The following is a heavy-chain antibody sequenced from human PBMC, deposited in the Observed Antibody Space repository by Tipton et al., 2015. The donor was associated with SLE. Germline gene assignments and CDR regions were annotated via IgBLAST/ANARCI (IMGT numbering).Heavy chain of an antibody. CDR1: GGSISSGGYS. CDR3: ARAGGPVATIDY. D-gene: IGHD5-12*01. CDR2: IYHSGST. V-gene: IGHV4-30-2*01. Sequence: TLSLTCAVSGGSISSGGYSWSWIRQPPGKGLEGVGDIYHSGSTYYNPSLKSRVTISVDSSKNQFSLKPGSVTAADTAVYYCARAGGPVATIDYWGQGTLVPVSS. J-gene: IGHJ4*02.